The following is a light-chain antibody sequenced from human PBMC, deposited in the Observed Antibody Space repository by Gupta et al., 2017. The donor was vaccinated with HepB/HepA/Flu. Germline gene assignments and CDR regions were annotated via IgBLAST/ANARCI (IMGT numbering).Light chain of an antibody. Sequence: EVVLSQSAGTLSLSPGESAARCCRASRAITNNCFTWYHLQPGQAPRLLTSGAPSRAPAIPDRFIGSGSGTDCSLVIIRVEPEDSGVYYCEQYGIAPFTCGQGTRLQIK. V-gene: IGKV3-20*01. CDR3: EQYGIAPFT. CDR1: RAITNNC. CDR2: GAP. J-gene: IGKJ5*01.